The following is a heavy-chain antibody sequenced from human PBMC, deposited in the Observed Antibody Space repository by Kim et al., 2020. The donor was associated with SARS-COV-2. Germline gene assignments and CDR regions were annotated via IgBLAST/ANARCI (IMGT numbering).Heavy chain of an antibody. CDR3: ARDAPRIAARPGYYYYYGMDV. Sequence: SETLSLTCTVSGGSISSYYWSWIRQPPGKGLEWIGYIYYSGSTNYNPSLKSRVTISVDTSKNQFSLKLSSVTAADTAVYYCARDAPRIAARPGYYYYYGMDVWGQGTTVTVSS. V-gene: IGHV4-59*13. D-gene: IGHD6-6*01. J-gene: IGHJ6*02. CDR1: GGSISSYY. CDR2: IYYSGST.